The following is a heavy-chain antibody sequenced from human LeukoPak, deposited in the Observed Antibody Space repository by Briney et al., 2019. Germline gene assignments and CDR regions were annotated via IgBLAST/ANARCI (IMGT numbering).Heavy chain of an antibody. D-gene: IGHD1-14*01. V-gene: IGHV4-31*03. J-gene: IGHJ3*02. CDR2: IYYSGST. CDR3: ARVSEKGGAFDI. Sequence: PSETLSLTCTVSGGSISSGGYYWSWIRQHPGKGLEWIGYIYYSGSTYYNPSLKSRVTISVDTSKNQFSLKLSSVTAADTAVYYCARVSEKGGAFDIWGQGTMVTVSS. CDR1: GGSISSGGYY.